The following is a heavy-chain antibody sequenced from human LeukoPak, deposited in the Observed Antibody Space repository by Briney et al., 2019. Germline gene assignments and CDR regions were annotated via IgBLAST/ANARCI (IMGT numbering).Heavy chain of an antibody. CDR1: GYTFTGHA. CDR2: INGATGKT. D-gene: IGHD2/OR15-2a*01. CDR3: ARSILIVPNTSYYYYYMDV. Sequence: ASVKVSCKASGYTFTGHALHWVRQTPGERLGWMAWINGATGKTEYSQNFEARVTVTRDTFASTVYMELSGLRSEDTAVYYCARSILIVPNTSYYYYYMDVWGQGTTVIVSS. J-gene: IGHJ6*02. V-gene: IGHV1-3*01.